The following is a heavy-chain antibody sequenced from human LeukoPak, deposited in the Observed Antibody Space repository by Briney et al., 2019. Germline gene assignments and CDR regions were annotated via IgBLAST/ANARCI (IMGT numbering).Heavy chain of an antibody. Sequence: PSETLSLTCTVSGYSISSGNYWGWIRQPPGKGLEWIGNIYHSGTTSYKPSLKNRVTISVDTSKNQFSLKLSSVTAADTAMYYCAKVGMRPTRPFFDYWGQGTLVTVSS. CDR1: GYSISSGNY. V-gene: IGHV4-38-2*02. CDR2: IYHSGTT. CDR3: AKVGMRPTRPFFDY. J-gene: IGHJ4*02. D-gene: IGHD7-27*01.